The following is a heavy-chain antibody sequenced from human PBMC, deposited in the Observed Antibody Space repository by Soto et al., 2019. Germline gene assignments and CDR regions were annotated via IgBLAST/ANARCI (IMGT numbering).Heavy chain of an antibody. CDR3: ARRERTTHSDGGMDV. CDR1: GGSFSGYY. CDR2: INHSGST. V-gene: IGHV4-34*01. J-gene: IGHJ6*02. Sequence: SETLSLTCAVYGGSFSGYYWSWIRQPPGKGLEWIGEINHSGSTNYNPSLKSRVTISVDTSKNQFSLRLSSVTAADTAVYYCARRERTTHSDGGMDVWGQGTPVTVSS.